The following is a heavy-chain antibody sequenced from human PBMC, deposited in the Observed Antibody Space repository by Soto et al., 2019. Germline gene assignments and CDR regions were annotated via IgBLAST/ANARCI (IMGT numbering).Heavy chain of an antibody. CDR2: IYPGDSDT. CDR1: GYSFINYW. J-gene: IGHJ4*02. Sequence: GESLKISCTGSGYSFINYWIGWVRQMPGKGLEWMGIIYPGDSDTRYSPSFQGQVTISADKSLSTAYLQWSSLKASDTAMYYCARQCLVYCGGDCYFRDSSSNYWGQATLVTVHS. CDR3: ARQCLVYCGGDCYFRDSSSNY. D-gene: IGHD2-21*02. V-gene: IGHV5-51*01.